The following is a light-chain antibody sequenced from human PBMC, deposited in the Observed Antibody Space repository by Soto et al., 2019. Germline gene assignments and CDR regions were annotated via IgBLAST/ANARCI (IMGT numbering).Light chain of an antibody. CDR3: QQYNSYSPWA. V-gene: IGKV1-5*03. Sequence: DIQMTQSPSTLSASVGDRVTITCRASQSISTWLAWYQQKPGKAPKLLIYKASSLESGVPSRFSGSGSGTEFTLTISSLQPDDFATYHCQQYNSYSPWAFGQGTKVEI. J-gene: IGKJ1*01. CDR2: KAS. CDR1: QSISTW.